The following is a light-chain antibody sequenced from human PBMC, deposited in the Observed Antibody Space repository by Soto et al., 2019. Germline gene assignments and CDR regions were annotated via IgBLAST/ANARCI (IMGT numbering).Light chain of an antibody. Sequence: QSALTQPASVSGSPGQSLTISCTGTSNDIGGYDFVSWYRQQPGKAPKLLIYEVSHRPSGVSSRFSASKSGNTASLTISGLQAEDEGDYYCSSYTISSTTVFGTGTKVTVL. CDR1: SNDIGGYDF. CDR3: SSYTISSTTV. V-gene: IGLV2-14*01. CDR2: EVS. J-gene: IGLJ1*01.